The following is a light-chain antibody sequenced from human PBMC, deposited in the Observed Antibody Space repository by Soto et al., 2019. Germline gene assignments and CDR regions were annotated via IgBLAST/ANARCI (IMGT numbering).Light chain of an antibody. V-gene: IGKV3-15*01. CDR1: QSVDIN. J-gene: IGKJ1*01. CDR3: QQYRGWPRT. Sequence: EIVMTQSPATLSVSPGERVTLSCRASQSVDINLVWYQQKPGQAPRLLIYGASTRATDMSGTFSGRGSGTEFTLTINNLRPEDFAVYYCQQYRGWPRTFGQGTKVDIK. CDR2: GAS.